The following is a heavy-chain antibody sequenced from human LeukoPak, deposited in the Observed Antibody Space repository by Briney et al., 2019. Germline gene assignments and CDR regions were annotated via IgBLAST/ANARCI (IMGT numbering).Heavy chain of an antibody. CDR2: INPNSGGT. CDR1: GYTFTGYY. D-gene: IGHD6-6*01. J-gene: IGHJ4*02. Sequence: ASVKVSCKASGYTFTGYYMHWVRQAPGQGLEWMGWINPNSGGTNYAQKFQGRVTMTRDTSISTAYMELSMLRSDDTAVYYCARDLGIAARPGYWGQGTLVTVSS. CDR3: ARDLGIAARPGY. V-gene: IGHV1-2*02.